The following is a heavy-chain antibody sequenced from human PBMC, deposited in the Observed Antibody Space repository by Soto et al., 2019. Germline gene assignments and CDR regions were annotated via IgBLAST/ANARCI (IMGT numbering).Heavy chain of an antibody. D-gene: IGHD6-19*01. CDR2: IYPGDSDT. CDR3: ARLPSSGCSHGEY. Sequence: PGESLKVSCKGTGYSFTSNWIVWVRQMPGKGLEWMGIIYPGDSDTRYSPSFQGQVTISADKSISTAYLQWSSLKASDSAMYYCARLPSSGCSHGEYWGQGTLVTVPS. J-gene: IGHJ4*02. CDR1: GYSFTSNW. V-gene: IGHV5-51*01.